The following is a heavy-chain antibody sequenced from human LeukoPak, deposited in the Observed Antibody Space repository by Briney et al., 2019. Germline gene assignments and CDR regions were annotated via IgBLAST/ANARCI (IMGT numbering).Heavy chain of an antibody. D-gene: IGHD4-17*01. CDR3: ARRATTVTTGYYYYFMDV. CDR1: GGSLNSRSYY. V-gene: IGHV4-39*01. Sequence: PSETLSLTCTVSGGSLNSRSYYWGWIRQPPGKGLEWIGSVYYGGTTYYNPSLKSRVTISEDTSKNQCSLKLSSVTAADTAVYYCARRATTVTTGYYYYFMDVWGKGTTVTVSS. CDR2: VYYGGTT. J-gene: IGHJ6*03.